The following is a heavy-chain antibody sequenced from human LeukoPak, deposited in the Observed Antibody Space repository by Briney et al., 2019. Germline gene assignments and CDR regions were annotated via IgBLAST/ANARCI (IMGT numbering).Heavy chain of an antibody. V-gene: IGHV3-21*01. Sequence: TGGSLRLSCAASGFTFSSYSMTWVRQAPGKGLEWVSSISSSSSYIYYADSVKGRFTISRDNAKNSLYLQMNSLRAEDTAVYYCARDGYSSSRYGTNWFDPWGQGTLVTVSS. CDR2: ISSSSSYI. CDR1: GFTFSSYS. J-gene: IGHJ5*02. D-gene: IGHD6-13*01. CDR3: ARDGYSSSRYGTNWFDP.